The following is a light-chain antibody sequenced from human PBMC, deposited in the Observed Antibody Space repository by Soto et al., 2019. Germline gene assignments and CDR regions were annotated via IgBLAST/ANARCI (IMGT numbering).Light chain of an antibody. J-gene: IGKJ2*01. V-gene: IGKV3-15*01. CDR3: QQYTNWPYT. CDR2: GAS. CDR1: QSVGSN. Sequence: EIVMTQSPATLSVSPGERASLSCRASQSVGSNLAWYQQTAGQAPRLLIYGASTRATCIPARFSGSGSGTEFSLCISSLQSGDFAVYSCQQYTNWPYTFGQGTKLEIK.